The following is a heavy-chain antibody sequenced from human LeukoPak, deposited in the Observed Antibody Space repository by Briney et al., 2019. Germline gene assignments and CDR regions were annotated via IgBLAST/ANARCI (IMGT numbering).Heavy chain of an antibody. CDR3: ARGRNYYYYYMDV. J-gene: IGHJ6*03. CDR1: GYTFTGYG. Sequence: ASVKVSCKASGYTFTGYGISWVRQAPGQGLEWMGWISVYNGNTKFAQRFQDRVTITRNTSISTAYMELSSLRSEDTAVYYCARGRNYYYYYMDVWGKGTTVTVSS. CDR2: ISVYNGNT. V-gene: IGHV1-18*01.